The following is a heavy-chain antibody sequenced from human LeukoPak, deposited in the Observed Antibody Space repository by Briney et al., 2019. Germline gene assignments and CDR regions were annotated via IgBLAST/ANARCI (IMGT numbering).Heavy chain of an antibody. CDR1: GFTFPTFY. J-gene: IGHJ4*02. D-gene: IGHD3-10*01. CDR2: ISSTGGTT. CDR3: VKDVTVRGGLISPDY. V-gene: IGHV3-64D*06. Sequence: GGSLRLSCSASGFTFPTFYMHWVRQAPGKGLEFVSGISSTGGTTFYADSVKGRFTISRDNSKNTLYLQMSSLRSDDTAVYYCVKDVTVRGGLISPDYWGQGTQVTVSS.